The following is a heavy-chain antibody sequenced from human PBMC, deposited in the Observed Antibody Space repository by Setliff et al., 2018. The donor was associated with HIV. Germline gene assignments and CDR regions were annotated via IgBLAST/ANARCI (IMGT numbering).Heavy chain of an antibody. D-gene: IGHD4-17*01. Sequence: SETLSLTCTVYGVSITSSDYYWGWIRQPPGKGLEWIATIYYSGSTYYNPSLKSRVTISVDTSKNLFSLRLSSVTAADTAVYYCAREIYGGNSRPFDYWGQGTLVTVSS. CDR1: GVSITSSDYY. V-gene: IGHV4-39*02. J-gene: IGHJ4*02. CDR3: AREIYGGNSRPFDY. CDR2: IYYSGST.